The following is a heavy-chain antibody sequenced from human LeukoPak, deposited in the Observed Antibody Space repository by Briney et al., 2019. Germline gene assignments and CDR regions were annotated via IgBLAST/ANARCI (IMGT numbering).Heavy chain of an antibody. J-gene: IGHJ4*02. CDR2: IYYSGST. CDR3: ARTFDWLSPFDY. D-gene: IGHD3-9*01. CDR1: GGSISSYY. V-gene: IGHV4-59*01. Sequence: SETLSLTCTVSGGSISSYYWSWIRQPPGKGLEWIGYIYYSGSTNYNPSLKSRVTISVDTSKNQFSLKLSSVTAADTAVYYCARTFDWLSPFDYWGPGTRVTVSS.